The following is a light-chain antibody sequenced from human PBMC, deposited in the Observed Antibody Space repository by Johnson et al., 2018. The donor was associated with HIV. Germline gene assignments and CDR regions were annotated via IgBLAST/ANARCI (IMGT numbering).Light chain of an antibody. V-gene: IGLV1-51*02. Sequence: QSVLTQPPSVSAAPGQKVTISCSGSSSNIGKNYVSWYQQLPGTAPKVLIYENNQRPSGIPDRFSGSKSGTSATLAITRLQTGDEADYYCGTWDISLSAGGVFGPGTKVTVL. CDR3: GTWDISLSAGGV. CDR1: SSNIGKNY. CDR2: ENN. J-gene: IGLJ1*01.